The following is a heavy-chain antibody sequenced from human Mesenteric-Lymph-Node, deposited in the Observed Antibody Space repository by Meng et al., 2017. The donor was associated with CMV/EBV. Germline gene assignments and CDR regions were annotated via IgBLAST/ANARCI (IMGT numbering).Heavy chain of an antibody. D-gene: IGHD2/OR15-2a*01. V-gene: IGHV4-39*07. CDR1: GDSISSTDFY. CDR2: IYYTEST. J-gene: IGHJ5*02. CDR3: VRDQNMMVSPAGLGYIRIDP. Sequence: GSLRLSCTVSGDSISSTDFYWGWIRQPPGKGLEWFGSIYYTESTYYNPSLKSRVTMSVDTSKRQFSLRLSSVTAADTAVYYCVRDQNMMVSPAGLGYIRIDPWGQGTLVTVSS.